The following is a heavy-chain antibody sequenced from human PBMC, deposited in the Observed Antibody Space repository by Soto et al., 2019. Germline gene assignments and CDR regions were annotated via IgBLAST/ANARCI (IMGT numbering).Heavy chain of an antibody. Sequence: EVQLLESGGGLVHPGGSLRLSCVASGFTFTSYAMSWVRQAPGKGLEWVSPISASGGNTYYADSVRGRFTISRDNSKNTLYLQMNNLRAEDTAVYYCAKDLAYCGGDCYSGAFDYWGQGTLFTVSS. J-gene: IGHJ4*02. V-gene: IGHV3-23*01. CDR1: GFTFTSYA. D-gene: IGHD2-21*01. CDR2: ISASGGNT. CDR3: AKDLAYCGGDCYSGAFDY.